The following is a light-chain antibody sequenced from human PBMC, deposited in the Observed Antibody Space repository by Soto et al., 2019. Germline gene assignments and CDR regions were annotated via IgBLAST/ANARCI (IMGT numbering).Light chain of an antibody. CDR2: DVS. J-gene: IGKJ1*01. CDR1: QSLSGRY. CDR3: QQYGSSGT. Sequence: EGVLRRSPGTLSLFPGERATLSCRASQSLSGRYLAWYQQKLGQAPRLLIYDVSSRASGIPDRFSGSGSGTDFTLTISRLEPEDFAVYYCQQYGSSGTFGQGTKVDIK. V-gene: IGKV3-20*01.